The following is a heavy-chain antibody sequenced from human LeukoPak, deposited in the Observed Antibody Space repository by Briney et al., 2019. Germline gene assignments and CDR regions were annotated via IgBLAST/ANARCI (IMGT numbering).Heavy chain of an antibody. CDR2: MNPNSGNT. D-gene: IGHD4-17*01. CDR1: SSTFTSYD. Sequence: GASGKLTCKASSSTFTSYDINWVRHAPAPGLEWMGWMNPNSGNTSYAQKFQGRVTITRNTYISTAYMELSSLRSEDAAVYYCARGARYGDPRAFDIWGQGTMVTVSS. J-gene: IGHJ3*02. V-gene: IGHV1-8*01. CDR3: ARGARYGDPRAFDI.